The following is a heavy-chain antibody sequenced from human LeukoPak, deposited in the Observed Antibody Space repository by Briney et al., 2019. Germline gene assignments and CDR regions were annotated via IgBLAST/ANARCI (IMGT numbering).Heavy chain of an antibody. CDR3: ARGSRVYDYVWGSYRYTGAYFDY. V-gene: IGHV1-3*02. D-gene: IGHD3-16*02. J-gene: IGHJ4*02. CDR2: TNAGNGNT. Sequence: PSVKASCKASGYTFTGYSMHCVRQAPGKRYEPIGWTNAGNGNTKYSHQLQGRVTITRETSASTAYMELSSLRSEDMAVYYCARGSRVYDYVWGSYRYTGAYFDYWGQGTLVTVSA. CDR1: GYTFTGYS.